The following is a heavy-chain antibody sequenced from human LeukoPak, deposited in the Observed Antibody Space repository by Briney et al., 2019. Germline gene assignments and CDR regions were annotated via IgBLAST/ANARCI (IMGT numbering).Heavy chain of an antibody. D-gene: IGHD1-14*01. CDR2: INIYGSST. CDR3: ARDFMYNVNGGGC. V-gene: IGHV3-74*01. Sequence: GGSLRLSCAASGFIFSSYWMHWVRHAPGKGLVWVSRINIYGSSTSYADSVKGRFTISRDNAKNTLYLQMNSLRAESTAVYYCARDFMYNVNGGGCWGQGTLVTVSS. CDR1: GFIFSSYW. J-gene: IGHJ4*02.